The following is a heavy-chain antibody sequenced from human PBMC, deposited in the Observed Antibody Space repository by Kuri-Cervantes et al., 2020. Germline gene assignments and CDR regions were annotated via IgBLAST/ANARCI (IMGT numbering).Heavy chain of an antibody. Sequence: SQTLSLTCAVNGGSFSGYSWTWIRQPPGKGLEWIGEINHRGSTNYSPSLKSRVTISVDTSKNQFSLKLTSVTAADTAVYYCARGGAIYFWLDVWGKGTTVTVSS. J-gene: IGHJ6*04. CDR2: INHRGST. V-gene: IGHV4-34*01. D-gene: IGHD2/OR15-2a*01. CDR1: GGSFSGYS. CDR3: ARGGAIYFWLDV.